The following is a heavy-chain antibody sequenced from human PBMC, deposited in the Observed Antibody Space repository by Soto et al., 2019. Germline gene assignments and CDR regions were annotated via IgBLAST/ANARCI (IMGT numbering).Heavy chain of an antibody. D-gene: IGHD3-22*01. V-gene: IGHV1-46*03. CDR2: INPSGGST. J-gene: IGHJ4*02. Sequence: VASVKVSCKASGYTFTSYYMHWVRQAPGQGLEWMGIINPSGGSTSYAQKFQGRVTMTRDTSTSTVYMELSSLRSEDTAVYYCAREGPTYYYDSSGYYSFDYWGQGTLVTVSS. CDR3: AREGPTYYYDSSGYYSFDY. CDR1: GYTFTSYY.